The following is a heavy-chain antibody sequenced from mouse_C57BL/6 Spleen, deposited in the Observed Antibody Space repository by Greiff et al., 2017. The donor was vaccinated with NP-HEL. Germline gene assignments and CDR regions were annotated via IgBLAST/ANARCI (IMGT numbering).Heavy chain of an antibody. J-gene: IGHJ4*01. D-gene: IGHD1-1*01. Sequence: QVQLQQSGPELVKPGASVKISCKASGYSFTSYYIHWVKQRPGQGLEWIGWIYPGSGNTKYHEKFKGKATLTADTSSSTAYMQLSSLTSEDSAVYYCARSTVVLYYYAMDYWGQGTSVTVSS. CDR3: ARSTVVLYYYAMDY. CDR1: GYSFTSYY. V-gene: IGHV1-66*01. CDR2: IYPGSGNT.